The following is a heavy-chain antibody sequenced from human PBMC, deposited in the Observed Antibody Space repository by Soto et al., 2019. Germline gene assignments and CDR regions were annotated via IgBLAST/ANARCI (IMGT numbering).Heavy chain of an antibody. CDR3: AIDTDILANPLLPDAFDI. CDR1: GFTFSRFW. CDR2: IKTDGREK. Sequence: EVQLVESGGGLVQPGGSLRLSCAASGFTFSRFWMTWVRQAPGKGLEWVANIKTDGREKYYVDSVKGRFTVSRDNDKNSLYLQMNSLRAEDTAVYYCAIDTDILANPLLPDAFDIWGQGTLVTVSS. D-gene: IGHD5-12*01. J-gene: IGHJ3*02. V-gene: IGHV3-7*05.